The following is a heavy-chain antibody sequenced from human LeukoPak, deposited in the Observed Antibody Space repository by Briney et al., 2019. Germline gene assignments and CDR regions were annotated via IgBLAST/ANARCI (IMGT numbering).Heavy chain of an antibody. CDR3: ARDFVSSSYYYDSSGSNAGGY. J-gene: IGHJ4*02. CDR2: ISYDGSNK. Sequence: GGSLRLSCAASGFTFSSYAMHWVRQAPGKGLEWVAVISYDGSNKYYADSVKGRFTISRDNSKNTLYLQMNSLRAEDTAVYYCARDFVSSSYYYDSSGSNAGGYWGQGTLVTVSS. CDR1: GFTFSSYA. D-gene: IGHD3-22*01. V-gene: IGHV3-30*04.